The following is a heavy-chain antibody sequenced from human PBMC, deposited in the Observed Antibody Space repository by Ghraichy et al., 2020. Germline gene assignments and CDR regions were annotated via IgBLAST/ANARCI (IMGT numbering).Heavy chain of an antibody. CDR2: IYYSGST. J-gene: IGHJ4*02. Sequence: SETLSLTCTVSGGSISSYYWSWIRQPPGKGLEWIGYIYYSGSTNYNPSLKSRVTISVDTSKNQFSLKLSSVTAADTAVYYCARADYGGNLDYWGQGTLVTVSS. CDR1: GGSISSYY. D-gene: IGHD4-23*01. CDR3: ARADYGGNLDY. V-gene: IGHV4-59*01.